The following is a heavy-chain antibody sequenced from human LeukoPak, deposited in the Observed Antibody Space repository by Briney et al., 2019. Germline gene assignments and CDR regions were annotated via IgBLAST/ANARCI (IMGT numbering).Heavy chain of an antibody. CDR1: GFTFSSYE. D-gene: IGHD3-10*01. CDR2: ISSSGSTI. V-gene: IGHV3-48*03. Sequence: GGSLRLSCAASGFTFSSYEMNWVRQAPGKGLEWVSYISSSGSTIYYADSVKGRFTISRDNAKNSLYLQMNSLRAEDTAVYYCARGPSVYFDYWGQGTLVTVPS. CDR3: ARGPSVYFDY. J-gene: IGHJ4*02.